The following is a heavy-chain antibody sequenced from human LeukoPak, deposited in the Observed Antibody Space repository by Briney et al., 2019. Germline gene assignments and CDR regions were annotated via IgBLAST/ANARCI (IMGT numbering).Heavy chain of an antibody. Sequence: ASVKVSCKASGGTFSSYAISWVRQAPRQGLEWMGGIIPIFGTANYAQKFQGRVTITADESTSTAYMELSSLRSEDTAVYYCAREVLGYCSSTSCPWGYGMDVWGKGTTVTVSS. J-gene: IGHJ6*04. D-gene: IGHD2-2*01. V-gene: IGHV1-69*13. CDR1: GGTFSSYA. CDR3: AREVLGYCSSTSCPWGYGMDV. CDR2: IIPIFGTA.